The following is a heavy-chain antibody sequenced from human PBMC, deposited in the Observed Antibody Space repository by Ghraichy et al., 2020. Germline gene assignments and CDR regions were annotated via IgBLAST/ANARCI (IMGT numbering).Heavy chain of an antibody. Sequence: GGSLRLSGAASGFAFSSYWISWVRQAPGKGLEWVANIKQDGSEKYYVDSVKGRFTISRDNAKNSLYLQMNSLRAEDTAVYYCARDGVTMVQANWFDPWGQGTLVTVSS. CDR1: GFAFSSYW. V-gene: IGHV3-7*01. J-gene: IGHJ5*02. CDR3: ARDGVTMVQANWFDP. D-gene: IGHD3-10*01. CDR2: IKQDGSEK.